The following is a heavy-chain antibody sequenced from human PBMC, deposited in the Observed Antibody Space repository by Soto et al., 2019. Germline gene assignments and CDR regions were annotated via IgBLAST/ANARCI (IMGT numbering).Heavy chain of an antibody. CDR1: GFTFSSYA. J-gene: IGHJ3*02. CDR3: ARAPRHRGLHGAFDI. V-gene: IGHV3-30-3*01. CDR2: ISYDGSNK. Sequence: GGSLRLSCAASGFTFSSYAMHWVRQAPGKGLEWVAVISYDGSNKYYADSVKGRFTISRDNSKNTLYLQMNSLRAEDTAVYYCARAPRHRGLHGAFDIWGQGTMVTVSS. D-gene: IGHD3-10*01.